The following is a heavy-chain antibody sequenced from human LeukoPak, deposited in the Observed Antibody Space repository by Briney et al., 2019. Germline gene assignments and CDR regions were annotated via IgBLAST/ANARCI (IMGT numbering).Heavy chain of an antibody. CDR1: GYTFTSNG. Sequence: GASVKVSCKASGYTFTSNGISWVRPAPGKGLEWMGWISANSGNTNYAQKMQGRVTMTTETSSSTAYMELRNLRSDDTAVYYCARDKNYRFDYWGQGTLVTVSS. CDR3: ARDKNYRFDY. D-gene: IGHD5-24*01. V-gene: IGHV1-18*01. CDR2: ISANSGNT. J-gene: IGHJ4*02.